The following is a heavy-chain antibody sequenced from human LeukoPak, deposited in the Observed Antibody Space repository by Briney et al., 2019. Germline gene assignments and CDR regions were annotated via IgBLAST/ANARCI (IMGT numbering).Heavy chain of an antibody. D-gene: IGHD1-14*01. CDR1: GGTFSRYA. CDR3: ARSTNRGAIEWFDP. CDR2: IIPIFGRA. J-gene: IGHJ5*02. V-gene: IGHV1-69*13. Sequence: GASVKVSCKASGGTFSRYAISWVRQAPGQGLEWMGGIIPIFGRANYAQKFQGRVTINADESTSTAYMELGSLRSEDTAVYYCARSTNRGAIEWFDPWGQGTLVTVSS.